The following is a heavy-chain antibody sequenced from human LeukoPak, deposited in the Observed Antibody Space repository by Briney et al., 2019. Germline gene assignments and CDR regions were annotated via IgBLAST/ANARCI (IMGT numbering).Heavy chain of an antibody. Sequence: ASVKVSCKASGYTFTSYYLHWVRQAPGQGLEWMGLINPSGSSTSNTQKFQGRVTMTRDTSTSTVYMELSSLRSEDTAMYYCARGYCYNSNCFGSFDFWGQETLVTVSS. J-gene: IGHJ4*02. CDR1: GYTFTSYY. V-gene: IGHV1-46*01. D-gene: IGHD2-2*01. CDR3: ARGYCYNSNCFGSFDF. CDR2: INPSGSST.